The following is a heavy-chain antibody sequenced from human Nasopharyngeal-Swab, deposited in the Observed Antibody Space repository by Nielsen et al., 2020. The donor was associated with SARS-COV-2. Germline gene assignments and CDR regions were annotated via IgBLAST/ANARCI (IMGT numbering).Heavy chain of an antibody. J-gene: IGHJ6*02. D-gene: IGHD5-12*01. CDR3: ARVDIVATILRYYYYCMDV. CDR1: GFTFSSDG. V-gene: IGHV3-30*02. Sequence: AESLTLTCAASGFTFSSDGMRWGSQAPGGGLEWVAVIRYDGSNKYYADSVKGRFTISRDNSKNTLYLQMNSLRAEDTAVYYCARVDIVATILRYYYYCMDVWGQGTTVTVSS. CDR2: IRYDGSNK.